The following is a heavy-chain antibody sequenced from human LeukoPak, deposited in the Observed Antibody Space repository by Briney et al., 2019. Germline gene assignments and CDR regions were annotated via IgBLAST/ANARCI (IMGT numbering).Heavy chain of an antibody. D-gene: IGHD2-2*01. J-gene: IGHJ4*02. CDR2: IRYDGSNK. CDR3: AKGGLYCSSTSCYEDY. CDR1: GFTYSSYG. V-gene: IGHV3-30*02. Sequence: PGGSLRLSCAASGFTYSSYGMHWVRQAPGKGLEWVAFIRYDGSNKYYADSVKGRFTISRDNSKNTLYLQMNSLRAEDTAVYYCAKGGLYCSSTSCYEDYWGQGTLVTVSS.